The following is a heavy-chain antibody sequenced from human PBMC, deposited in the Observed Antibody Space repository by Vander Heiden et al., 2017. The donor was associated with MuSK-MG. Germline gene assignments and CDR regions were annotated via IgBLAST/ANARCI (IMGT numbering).Heavy chain of an antibody. CDR3: ARSEALMSTFGGVIGD. J-gene: IGHJ4*02. D-gene: IGHD3-16*02. CDR1: GGSISSSSYY. Sequence: QLQLQESGPGLVKPSETLSLTCTVSGGSISSSSYYWGWIRHPPGKGLEWIGSIYYSGSTYYNPSLKSRVTISVDTSKNQFSLKLSSVTAADTAVYYCARSEALMSTFGGVIGDWGQGTLVTVSS. V-gene: IGHV4-39*01. CDR2: IYYSGST.